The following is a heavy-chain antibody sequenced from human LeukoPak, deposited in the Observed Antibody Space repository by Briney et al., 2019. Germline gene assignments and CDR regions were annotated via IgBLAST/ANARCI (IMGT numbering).Heavy chain of an antibody. CDR1: GYTFTGYY. D-gene: IGHD3-3*01. Sequence: APVKVSCKASGYTFTGYYMHWVRQAPGQGLEWMGWINPNSGGTNYAQKFQGRVTMTRDTSISTAYMELSRLRSDDTAVYYCARDQGGQQIGYYDFWSGYWYYWGQGTLVTVSS. V-gene: IGHV1-2*02. J-gene: IGHJ4*02. CDR3: ARDQGGQQIGYYDFWSGYWYY. CDR2: INPNSGGT.